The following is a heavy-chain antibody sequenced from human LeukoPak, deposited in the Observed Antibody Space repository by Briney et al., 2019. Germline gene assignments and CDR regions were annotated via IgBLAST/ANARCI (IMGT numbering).Heavy chain of an antibody. D-gene: IGHD4-11*01. J-gene: IGHJ4*02. V-gene: IGHV1-69*04. CDR2: IIPILGIA. Sequence: SVKVSCKASGGTFSSYTISWVRQAPGQGLEWMGRIIPILGIANYAQKFQGRVTITAGKSTSTAYMELSSLRSEDTAVYYCARDLFRTVRSGYWGQGTLVTVSS. CDR3: ARDLFRTVRSGY. CDR1: GGTFSSYT.